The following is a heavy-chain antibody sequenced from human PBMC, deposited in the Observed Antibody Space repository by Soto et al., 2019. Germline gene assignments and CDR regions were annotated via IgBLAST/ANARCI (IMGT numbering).Heavy chain of an antibody. V-gene: IGHV1-8*01. CDR2: MNPNSGNT. Sequence: QVQLVQSGAEVKKPGASVKVSCKASGYTFTSYDINWVRQATGQGLEWMGWMNPNSGNTGYAQKFQGRVTMTRNTSISTAYMELSSLRSEDTAVYYCARRNISYDFWSGYFPPLFDYWGQGTLVTVSS. D-gene: IGHD3-3*01. CDR3: ARRNISYDFWSGYFPPLFDY. J-gene: IGHJ4*02. CDR1: GYTFTSYD.